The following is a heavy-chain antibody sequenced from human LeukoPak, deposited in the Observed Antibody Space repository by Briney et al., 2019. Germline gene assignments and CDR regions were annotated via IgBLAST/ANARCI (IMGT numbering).Heavy chain of an antibody. CDR1: GFSFSSYW. Sequence: GWSLRASCVGSGFSFSSYWMIWVGQAPGKGREWVANIKQDEREEYYVDSVKGRFTISRDNAKNSLYLQMNSLRAEDTAVYSCARGAGWYDNSGYSNWGQGIRVTVSS. J-gene: IGHJ4*02. V-gene: IGHV3-7*04. D-gene: IGHD3-22*01. CDR2: IKQDEREE. CDR3: ARGAGWYDNSGYSN.